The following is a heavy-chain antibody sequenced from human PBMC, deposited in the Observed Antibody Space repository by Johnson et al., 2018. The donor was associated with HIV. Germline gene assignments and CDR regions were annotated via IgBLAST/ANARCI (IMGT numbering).Heavy chain of an antibody. CDR3: ARGQQLVLGAFDI. V-gene: IGHV3-30-3*01. D-gene: IGHD6-13*01. Sequence: QVQLVESGGGLIQPGGSLRLSCAASGFTVSSNYMSWVRQAPGKGLEWVAVISYDGSNKYYADSVKGRFTISRDNSKNTLYLQMNSLRAEDTAVYYCARGQQLVLGAFDIWGQGTMVTVSS. CDR2: ISYDGSNK. CDR1: GFTVSSNY. J-gene: IGHJ3*02.